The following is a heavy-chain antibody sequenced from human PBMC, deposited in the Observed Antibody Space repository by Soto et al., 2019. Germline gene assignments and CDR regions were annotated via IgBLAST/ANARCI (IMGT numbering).Heavy chain of an antibody. D-gene: IGHD1-26*01. CDR1: GFTFSSYS. CDR3: ARDRAGAQYGLDV. CDR2: ISSRNSTI. V-gene: IGHV3-48*02. J-gene: IGHJ6*02. Sequence: PGGSLRLSCAPSGFTFSSYSMNWGRQAPEKGQEWVSYISSRNSTIYYVDPVKGRFTISRDNAKNSLYLQMNSLRDEDTAVYYCARDRAGAQYGLDVWGQGTTVTVSS.